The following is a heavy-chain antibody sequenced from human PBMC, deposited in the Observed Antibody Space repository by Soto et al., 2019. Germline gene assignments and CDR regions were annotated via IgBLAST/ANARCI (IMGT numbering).Heavy chain of an antibody. D-gene: IGHD2-8*01. V-gene: IGHV4-4*02. CDR2: IYHSAST. Sequence: PSETLSLTCAVSSGSISISNWWGWFRQPPGKGLVWIGEIYHSASTNYNPSLKSRVTRSVDKSKNQFSLKRSSVTAADTAVYYCARNGGQCYYYYYYYMDVWGKGTTVTVSS. CDR1: SGSISISNW. J-gene: IGHJ6*03. CDR3: ARNGGQCYYYYYYYMDV.